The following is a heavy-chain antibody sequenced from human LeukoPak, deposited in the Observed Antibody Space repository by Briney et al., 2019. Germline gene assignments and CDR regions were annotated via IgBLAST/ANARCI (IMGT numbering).Heavy chain of an antibody. D-gene: IGHD3-16*01. CDR2: IIPIFGTA. CDR1: GGTFSSYA. CDR3: ARAQYDYVWGSYSGALEPDYYYGMDV. V-gene: IGHV1-69*13. J-gene: IGHJ6*02. Sequence: ASVKVSCKASGGTFSSYAISWVRQAPGQGLEWMGGIIPIFGTANYAQKFQGRVTITADESTSTAYMELSSLRSEDTAVYYCARAQYDYVWGSYSGALEPDYYYGMDVWGQGTTVTVSS.